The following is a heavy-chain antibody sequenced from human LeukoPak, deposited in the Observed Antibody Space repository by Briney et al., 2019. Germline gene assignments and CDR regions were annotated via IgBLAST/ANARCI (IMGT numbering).Heavy chain of an antibody. Sequence: PSETLSLTCTVSGGSIINYYWSWIRRPPGKGLEWIGYIYYTGNTNYNPSLKSRVTISVDTSKNQFSLKLSSVTAADTAVYYCAGEDYYGSGSPGYWGQGTLVTVSS. CDR1: GGSIINYY. CDR2: IYYTGNT. CDR3: AGEDYYGSGSPGY. J-gene: IGHJ4*02. V-gene: IGHV4-59*01. D-gene: IGHD3-10*01.